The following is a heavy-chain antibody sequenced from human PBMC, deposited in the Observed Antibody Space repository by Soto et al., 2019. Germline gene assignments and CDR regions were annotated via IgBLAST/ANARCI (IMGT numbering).Heavy chain of an antibody. CDR1: GGTFSSYA. Sequence: QVQLVQSGAEVKKPGSSVKVSCKASGGTFSSYAISWVRQAPGQGLEWMGGIIPIFGTANYAQKFQGRVTITAGESTSTAYMELSSLRSEDTAVYYCARSTMVRGVIIAYWAYGMDVWGQGTTVTVSS. J-gene: IGHJ6*02. CDR3: ARSTMVRGVIIAYWAYGMDV. V-gene: IGHV1-69*01. CDR2: IIPIFGTA. D-gene: IGHD3-10*01.